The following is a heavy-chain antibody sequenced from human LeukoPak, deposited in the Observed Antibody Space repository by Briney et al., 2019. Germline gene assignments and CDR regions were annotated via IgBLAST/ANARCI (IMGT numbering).Heavy chain of an antibody. CDR3: ARAPPMGATYFDY. CDR2: IYSSGNT. V-gene: IGHV4-4*07. Sequence: PSETLSLTCTVSGDSISSYYWSWIRQPAGKGLEWIGRIYSSGNTHYNPSLKSRLTMSVDTSKNQFSLKLSSVTAADTAVYYCARAPPMGATYFDYWGQGTLVTVSS. CDR1: GDSISSYY. J-gene: IGHJ4*02. D-gene: IGHD1-26*01.